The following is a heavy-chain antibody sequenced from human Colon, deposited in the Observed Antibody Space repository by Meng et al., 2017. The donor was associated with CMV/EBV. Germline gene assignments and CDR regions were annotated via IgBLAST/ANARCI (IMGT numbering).Heavy chain of an antibody. D-gene: IGHD2/OR15-2a*01. Sequence: GESLKISCAASGFTLSNYWMTWFRQAPGKGLEWVANIKQDGSEKYYVGSVKGRFTISRDNAKNSLYLQMNSLRAEDTAVYYCARAGISSSSMSNWVDSWGQGTLVTVSS. CDR3: ARAGISSSSMSNWVDS. CDR2: IKQDGSEK. V-gene: IGHV3-7*01. CDR1: GFTLSNYW. J-gene: IGHJ5*01.